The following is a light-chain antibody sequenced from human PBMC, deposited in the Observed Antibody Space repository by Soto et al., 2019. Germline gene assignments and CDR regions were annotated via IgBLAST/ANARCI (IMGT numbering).Light chain of an antibody. J-gene: IGKJ1*01. CDR1: QSVSSSY. CDR2: GAS. V-gene: IGKV3-20*01. CDR3: QHFDGSLRT. Sequence: DILLTQSPGTLSLSPGERATLSCRASQSVSSSYLAWYQQKPGQPPRLLIYGASSRATDIPDRFSGSGSGTDFTLIISRLEPEDFAVYYCQHFDGSLRTFGQGTKVEVK.